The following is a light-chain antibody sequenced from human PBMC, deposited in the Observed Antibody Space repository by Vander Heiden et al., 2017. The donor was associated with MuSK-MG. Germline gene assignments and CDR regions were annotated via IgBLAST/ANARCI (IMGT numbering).Light chain of an antibody. J-gene: IGKJ5*01. CDR1: QSVSSSN. Sequence: EIVLTPSPGTLSLSPGESATLPCRASQSVSSSNLLWYQQKPGQAPRLLIYAASNRDTGIPDRFSGSGSGTDFILTISRLEPEDFAVYYCQQYVTSARTFGQGTRLEIK. CDR3: QQYVTSART. V-gene: IGKV3-20*01. CDR2: AAS.